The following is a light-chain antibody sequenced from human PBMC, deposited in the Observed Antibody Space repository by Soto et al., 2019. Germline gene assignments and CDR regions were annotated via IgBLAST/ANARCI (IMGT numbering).Light chain of an antibody. CDR3: SSYAGYNTLI. CDR1: TSDVGGYNY. Sequence: QSALTQPPSASGSPGQSVTISCTGTTSDVGGYNYVSWYQQHPGKAPKLIIYDVSERPSGVPDRFSGSKSGNTASLTVSGLQAEDEANYYCSSYAGYNTLIFGGGTQLTVL. CDR2: DVS. V-gene: IGLV2-8*01. J-gene: IGLJ7*01.